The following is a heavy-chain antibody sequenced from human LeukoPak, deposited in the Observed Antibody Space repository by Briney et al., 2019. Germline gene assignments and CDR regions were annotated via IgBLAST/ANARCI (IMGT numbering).Heavy chain of an antibody. Sequence: ASVKVSCKVSGYTLTELSMHWVRQAPGKGLEWMGGFDPEDGETIYAQKFQGRVTMTEDTSTDTAYMDLSSLRPDDTAVYYCARPVRYTWIYDAFDIWCQGTMVTVSS. CDR2: FDPEDGET. CDR3: ARPVRYTWIYDAFDI. V-gene: IGHV1-24*01. D-gene: IGHD1-7*01. CDR1: GYTLTELS. J-gene: IGHJ3*02.